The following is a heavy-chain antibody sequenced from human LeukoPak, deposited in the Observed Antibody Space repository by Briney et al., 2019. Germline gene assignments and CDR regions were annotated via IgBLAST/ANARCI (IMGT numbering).Heavy chain of an antibody. CDR1: GDSVSGSPAV. J-gene: IGHJ4*02. V-gene: IGHV6-1*01. CDR2: AYYRSKWYI. D-gene: IGHD3-10*01. Sequence: SQTLSLTCAISGDSVSGSPAVWNWIRQSPSRGLEWLERAYYRSKWYIDYAVSVKGRITITPDTSKNQFSLQLNSVTPEDTAVYYCARGAVRGGTNFDYWGQGTLVTVSS. CDR3: ARGAVRGGTNFDY.